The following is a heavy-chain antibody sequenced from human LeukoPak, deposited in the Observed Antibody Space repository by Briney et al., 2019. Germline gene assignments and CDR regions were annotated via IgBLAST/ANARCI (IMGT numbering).Heavy chain of an antibody. V-gene: IGHV3-7*01. Sequence: PGGSLRLSCAASGFTSSRYWMSWVRQAPGKGREWVANIKQDGSEKYYVDSVKGRFTISRDNAKKSLYLQMNSLRAEDTAVYYCERGTYDSSGLLWSFDLWGRGTLVTVSS. J-gene: IGHJ2*01. D-gene: IGHD3-22*01. CDR1: GFTSSRYW. CDR2: IKQDGSEK. CDR3: ERGTYDSSGLLWSFDL.